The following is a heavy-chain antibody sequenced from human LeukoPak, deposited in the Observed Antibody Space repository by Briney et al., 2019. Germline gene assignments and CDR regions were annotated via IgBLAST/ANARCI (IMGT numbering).Heavy chain of an antibody. CDR2: FDPEDGET. V-gene: IGHV1-24*01. CDR3: ATSILRFLEWLPRHDAFDI. Sequence: ASVKVSCKVSGYTLTELSMHWVRQAPGKGLEWMGGFDPEDGETIYAQKFQGRVTMTEDTSTDTAYMELSSLRSEDTAVYYCATSILRFLEWLPRHDAFDIWGQGTMVTASS. D-gene: IGHD3-3*01. J-gene: IGHJ3*02. CDR1: GYTLTELS.